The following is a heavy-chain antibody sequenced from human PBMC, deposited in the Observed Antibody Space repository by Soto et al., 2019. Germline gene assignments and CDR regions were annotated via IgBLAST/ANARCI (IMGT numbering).Heavy chain of an antibody. J-gene: IGHJ4*02. CDR2: ISGSGDRT. V-gene: IGHV3-23*01. D-gene: IGHD2-21*01. CDR1: GITISNYP. Sequence: EVQLLESGGGLVQPGGSLRLSCAASGITISNYPMSWVRQAPGKGLDWVSGISGSGDRTYYADSAKGRFTISKDSSRNSRSLQRASLGVEDTAVYCCMKDDGGDPSTAPHWGQGTLVTVSS. CDR3: MKDDGGDPSTAPH.